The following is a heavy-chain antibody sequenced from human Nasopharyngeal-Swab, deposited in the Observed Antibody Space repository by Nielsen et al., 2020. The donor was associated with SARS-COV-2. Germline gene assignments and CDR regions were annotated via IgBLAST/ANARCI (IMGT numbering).Heavy chain of an antibody. Sequence: WIRQPPGKGLEWVANIKQDGSEKYYVDSVKGRFTISRDNAKNSLYLQMNSLRAEDTAVYYCARAHRYYDFWSGYYTGSRGMDVWGQGTTVTVSS. V-gene: IGHV3-7*01. J-gene: IGHJ6*02. CDR2: IKQDGSEK. D-gene: IGHD3-3*01. CDR3: ARAHRYYDFWSGYYTGSRGMDV.